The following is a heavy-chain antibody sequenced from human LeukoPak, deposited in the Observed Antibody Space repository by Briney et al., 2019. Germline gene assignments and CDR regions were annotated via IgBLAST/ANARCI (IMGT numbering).Heavy chain of an antibody. CDR1: GDSISSSY. CDR3: ARGYYDRSGSSNPFDS. V-gene: IGHV4-59*01. CDR2: VHYTGKT. Sequence: PSETLSLTCTVSGDSISSSYWSWIRQPPGKRLEWVGYVHYTGKTNYDPSLNNRATISVDMSKNQFSLTLTSVTLADTAVYYCARGYYDRSGSSNPFDSWGQGTLVTVSA. D-gene: IGHD3-22*01. J-gene: IGHJ4*02.